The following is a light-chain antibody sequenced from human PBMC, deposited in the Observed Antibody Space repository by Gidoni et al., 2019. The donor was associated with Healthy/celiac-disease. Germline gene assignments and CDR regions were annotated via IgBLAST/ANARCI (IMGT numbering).Light chain of an antibody. V-gene: IGLV3-25*03. CDR1: ALPKQY. Sequence: SYELTQPPSVSVSPGQTARITCPGDALPKQYAYWYQQKPGQAPVLVIYKDSERPSGIPERFSGSSSGTTVTLTISGVQAEDEADYYCQSADSSVTYEVFGTGTKVTVL. CDR3: QSADSSVTYEV. J-gene: IGLJ1*01. CDR2: KDS.